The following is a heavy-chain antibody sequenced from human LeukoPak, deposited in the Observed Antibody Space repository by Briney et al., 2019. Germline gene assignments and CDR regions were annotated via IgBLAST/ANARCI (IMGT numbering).Heavy chain of an antibody. J-gene: IGHJ4*02. Sequence: PGTSLRLSCEASGYTFSDYDMHWVRQAPGKGLEWVAVILYDGSYKSYVDSVRGRFTISRDNSKDRLYLQMNSLRAEDTAIYYCAQDRYPMVRGMMIAFDFWGQGTRVTVSS. CDR1: GYTFSDYD. V-gene: IGHV3-30*18. D-gene: IGHD3-10*01. CDR2: ILYDGSYK. CDR3: AQDRYPMVRGMMIAFDF.